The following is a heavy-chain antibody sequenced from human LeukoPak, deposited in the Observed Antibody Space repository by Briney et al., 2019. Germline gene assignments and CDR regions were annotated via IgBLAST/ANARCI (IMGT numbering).Heavy chain of an antibody. CDR3: ARDSTSGGFDY. CDR1: GFTFSDHY. D-gene: IGHD3-10*01. Sequence: GGSLRLSCAASGFTFSDHYMSWIRQAPGKGLEWVSHISSSGFNTYYADSARGRFTISRDNPRKSLYLQMSSLRAEDTAVYYCARDSTSGGFDYWGQGTLVTVSS. CDR2: ISSSGFNT. V-gene: IGHV3-11*04. J-gene: IGHJ4*02.